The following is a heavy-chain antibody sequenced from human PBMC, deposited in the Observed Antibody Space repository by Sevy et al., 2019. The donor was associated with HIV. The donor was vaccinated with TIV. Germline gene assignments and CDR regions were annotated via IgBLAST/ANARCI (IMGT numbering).Heavy chain of an antibody. J-gene: IGHJ5*02. Sequence: SETLSLTCTVSGGSISAYHWSWIRQPPGKGLEWIGYIHYTGSTKYNPSLESRGTISVDTSKNQFSRKLGSVTAADTAVYYCARAPPVRSGDDSLNWFAPWGQGTLVTVSS. CDR2: IHYTGST. D-gene: IGHD5-12*01. V-gene: IGHV4-59*01. CDR3: ARAPPVRSGDDSLNWFAP. CDR1: GGSISAYH.